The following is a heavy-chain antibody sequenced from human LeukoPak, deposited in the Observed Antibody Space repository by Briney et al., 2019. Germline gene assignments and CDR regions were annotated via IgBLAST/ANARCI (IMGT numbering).Heavy chain of an antibody. CDR1: GYTFTSYG. Sequence: ASVKVSCKASGYTFTSYGISWVRQAPGQGLEWMGWISAYNGNTNYAQNFQGRVTMTTDTSTSTDYMELRSLRSDDTAVYCCAKVDQVHDYWGQGTLVTVSS. J-gene: IGHJ4*02. CDR3: AKVDQVHDY. D-gene: IGHD2-2*01. CDR2: ISAYNGNT. V-gene: IGHV1-18*01.